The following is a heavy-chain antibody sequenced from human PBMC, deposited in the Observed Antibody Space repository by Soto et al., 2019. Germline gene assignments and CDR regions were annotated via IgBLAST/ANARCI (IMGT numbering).Heavy chain of an antibody. Sequence: GGSLRLSCAVSGFDASVNFMTWVRQAPGKGLEWVSAINNAGTTFYADSVKGRFTISRDDSKNTLFLQMNSLRVEDTAMYYCVRENYYYGMDVWGQGTVVTVSS. CDR3: VRENYYYGMDV. CDR1: GFDASVNF. J-gene: IGHJ6*02. CDR2: INNAGTT. V-gene: IGHV3-66*01.